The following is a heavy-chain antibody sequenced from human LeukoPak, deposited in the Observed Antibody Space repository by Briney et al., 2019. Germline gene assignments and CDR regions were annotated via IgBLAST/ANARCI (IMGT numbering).Heavy chain of an antibody. CDR1: GYTFTSYD. D-gene: IGHD1-26*01. CDR3: ARGGGSWELLDY. CDR2: MNPNSGNT. J-gene: IGHJ4*02. V-gene: IGHV1-8*01. Sequence: ASVKVSCKASGYTFTSYDINWVRQATGQGLEWMGWMNPNSGNTGYAQKFRGRVTMTRNTSISTAYMELSSLRSEDTAVYYCARGGGSWELLDYWGQGTLVTVSS.